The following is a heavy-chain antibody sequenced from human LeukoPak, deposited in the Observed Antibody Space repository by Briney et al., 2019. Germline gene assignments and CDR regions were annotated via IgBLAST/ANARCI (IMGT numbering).Heavy chain of an antibody. CDR3: ARSPISYYYDSRGYYFNLFDY. CDR1: GYTFTSYG. CDR2: ISAYNGNT. V-gene: IGHV1-18*01. D-gene: IGHD3-22*01. Sequence: PMASVKVSCKASGYTFTSYGISWVRQAPGQGLEWMGWISAYNGNTNYAQKLQGRVTMTTDTSTSTAYMELRSLRSDDTAVYYCARSPISYYYDSRGYYFNLFDYWGQGTLVTVSS. J-gene: IGHJ4*02.